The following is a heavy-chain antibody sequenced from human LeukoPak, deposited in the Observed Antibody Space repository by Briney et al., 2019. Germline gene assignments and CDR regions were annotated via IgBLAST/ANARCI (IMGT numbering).Heavy chain of an antibody. CDR1: GFTLSSYA. CDR2: ISDTGNT. J-gene: IGHJ4*02. Sequence: GGSLRLSCAASGFTLSSYAMSWVRQAPGKGLEWVSAISDTGNTYHADSVKGRFTISRDSSKNTLFLQMNRLRPEDAAVYYCAKAPVTTCRGGFCYPFDYWGLGTLVTVSS. V-gene: IGHV3-23*01. CDR3: AKAPVTTCRGGFCYPFDY. D-gene: IGHD2-15*01.